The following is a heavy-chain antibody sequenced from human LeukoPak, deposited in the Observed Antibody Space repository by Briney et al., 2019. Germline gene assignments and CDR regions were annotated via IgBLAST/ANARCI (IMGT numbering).Heavy chain of an antibody. D-gene: IGHD3-22*01. V-gene: IGHV4-4*07. CDR2: IYTSGST. J-gene: IGHJ3*02. CDR1: GGSISSYY. Sequence: SETLSLTCTVSGGSISSYYWSWIRQPAGKGLEWIGHIYTSGSTNYNPSLKSRVTISLDTSKNQFSLKLSSVTAADTAVYSCAGDASTYYYDMGAFDIWGQGTMVTVSS. CDR3: AGDASTYYYDMGAFDI.